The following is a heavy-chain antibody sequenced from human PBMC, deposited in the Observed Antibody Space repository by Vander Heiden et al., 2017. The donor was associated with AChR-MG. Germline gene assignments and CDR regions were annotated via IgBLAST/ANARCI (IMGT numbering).Heavy chain of an antibody. CDR3: ARRGYDILTGYDMGIDY. J-gene: IGHJ4*02. Sequence: EVQLVESGGGLVKPGGSLRLSCAASGFTFSSYSMNWVGQAPGKGMEWVSSISSSSSYIYYADSVKGRFTISRDNAKNSLYLQMNSLRAEDTAVYYCARRGYDILTGYDMGIDYWGQGTLVTVSS. D-gene: IGHD3-9*01. CDR1: GFTFSSYS. V-gene: IGHV3-21*01. CDR2: ISSSSSYI.